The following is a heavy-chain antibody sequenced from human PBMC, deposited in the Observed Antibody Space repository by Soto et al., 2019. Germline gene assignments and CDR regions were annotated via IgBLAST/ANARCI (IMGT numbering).Heavy chain of an antibody. CDR3: ARVSPFLTGPDY. D-gene: IGHD3-9*01. V-gene: IGHV1-46*03. CDR1: GYTFTSYA. Sequence: GASVKVSCKASGYTFTSYAMHWVRQAPGQGLEWMGIINPSDGTTYYPQKFQGRVTMTRDTSTTTVYMDLSLRSEDTAVYYCARVSPFLTGPDYWGQGTLVTVSS. CDR2: INPSDGTT. J-gene: IGHJ4*02.